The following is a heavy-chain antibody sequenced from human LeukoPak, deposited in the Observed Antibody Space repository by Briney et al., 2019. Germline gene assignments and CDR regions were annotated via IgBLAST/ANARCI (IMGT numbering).Heavy chain of an antibody. CDR3: AREFEPDYFDY. J-gene: IGHJ4*02. CDR1: GFTFSGYW. V-gene: IGHV3-74*01. Sequence: GGSLRLSCAASGFTFSGYWMHWVRHAPGKGLVWVSRINSDGSSTSYADSVKGRFTISRDNAKNTLYLQMNSLRAEDTAVYYCAREFEPDYFDYWGQGTLVTVSS. CDR2: INSDGSST. D-gene: IGHD1-14*01.